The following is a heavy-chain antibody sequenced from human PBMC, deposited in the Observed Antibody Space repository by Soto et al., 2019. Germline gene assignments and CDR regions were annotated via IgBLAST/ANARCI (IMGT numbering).Heavy chain of an antibody. CDR3: ARAEWEYGDRGYFDY. CDR2: IWYDGSNK. V-gene: IGHV3-33*01. J-gene: IGHJ4*02. D-gene: IGHD4-17*01. Sequence: QVQLVESGGGVVQPGRSLRLSCAASGFTFSSYGMHWVRQAPGKGLEWVAGIWYDGSNKYYADSVKGRFINCGDNSKNTVCVPMTGLRADDTALYYCARAEWEYGDRGYFDYWGQGTLVTVSS. CDR1: GFTFSSYG.